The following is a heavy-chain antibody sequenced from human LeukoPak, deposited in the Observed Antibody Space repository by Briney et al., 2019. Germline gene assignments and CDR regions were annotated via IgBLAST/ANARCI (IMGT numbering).Heavy chain of an antibody. V-gene: IGHV1-69*05. D-gene: IGHD3-22*01. J-gene: IGHJ6*03. CDR1: GGTFSSYA. CDR3: VRDLVYYDSSGYVRDYYYYMDV. Sequence: SVKVSCKACGGTFSSYAISWVRQAPGQGLEWMGGIIPIFGTANYAQKFQGRVTITTDESTSTAYMELSSLRSEDTAVYYCVRDLVYYDSSGYVRDYYYYMDVWGKGTTVTVS. CDR2: IIPIFGTA.